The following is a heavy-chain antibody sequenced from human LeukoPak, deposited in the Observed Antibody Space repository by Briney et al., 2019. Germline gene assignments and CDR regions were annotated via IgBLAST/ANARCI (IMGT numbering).Heavy chain of an antibody. J-gene: IGHJ4*02. CDR2: INHRGTT. CDR1: GGSFSGYY. D-gene: IGHD3-22*01. V-gene: IGHV4-34*01. Sequence: PSETLSLTCAVYGGSFSGYYWSWIRQPPGKGLEWIGEINHRGTTNYNPSLKSRVAISVDTSKNQFSLKLSFVTAADTAVYYCAQNGYYFESWGQGTLATVSS. CDR3: AQNGYYFES.